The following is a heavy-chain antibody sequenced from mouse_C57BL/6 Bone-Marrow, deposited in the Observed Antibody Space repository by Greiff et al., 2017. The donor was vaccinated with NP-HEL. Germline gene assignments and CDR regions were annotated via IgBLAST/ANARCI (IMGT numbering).Heavy chain of an antibody. CDR3: TRESLGLLGTAWFAY. V-gene: IGHV1-5*01. Sequence: EVQLQQSGTVLARPGASVKMSCKTSGYTFTSYWMHWVKQRPGQGLEWIGAIYPGNSDTSYTQKFKGKAKLTAVTPASTAYMELSSLTNADSAVYYCTRESLGLLGTAWFAYWDQGTLVTVSA. CDR1: GYTFTSYW. J-gene: IGHJ3*01. D-gene: IGHD2-3*01. CDR2: IYPGNSDT.